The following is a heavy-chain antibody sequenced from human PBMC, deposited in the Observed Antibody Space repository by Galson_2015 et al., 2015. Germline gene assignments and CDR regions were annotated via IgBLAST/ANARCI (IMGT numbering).Heavy chain of an antibody. CDR1: EFTVSSNY. CDR2: LYSGDTT. CDR3: ASPGLPARGDY. V-gene: IGHV3-53*01. J-gene: IGHJ4*02. D-gene: IGHD2-2*01. Sequence: SLRLSCAASEFTVSSNYMSWVRQAPGKGLEWVSVLYSGDTTYYADSVKGRFTISRDNSKNTLYLQMNNLRAEDTAVYYCASPGLPARGDYWGQGTLVTVSS.